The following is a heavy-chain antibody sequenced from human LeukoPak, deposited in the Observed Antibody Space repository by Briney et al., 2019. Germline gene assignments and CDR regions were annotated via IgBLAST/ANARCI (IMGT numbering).Heavy chain of an antibody. V-gene: IGHV3-74*01. J-gene: IGHJ6*04. CDR2: ITRDGSST. Sequence: PGGGLRLSCAASGFTFSSSWMHWVRQAPGKGLVWVSRITRDGSSTTYADSVKGRFTTSRDNAKNTRYLQMDSLRDDDTAVYYCARDPGYESWSPFWGGMDVWGNGTTVIVSS. CDR1: GFTFSSSW. CDR3: ARDPGYESWSPFWGGMDV. D-gene: IGHD3-16*01.